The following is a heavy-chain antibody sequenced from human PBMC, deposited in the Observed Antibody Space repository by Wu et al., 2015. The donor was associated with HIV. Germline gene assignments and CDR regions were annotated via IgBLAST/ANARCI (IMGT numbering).Heavy chain of an antibody. CDR1: GYTFISYN. CDR2: MNPKSGST. J-gene: IGHJ5*02. CDR3: VRGAEKSVGPSSNWKVGWFDP. Sequence: QVQLVQSEAEVKKPGASVKVSCKTSGYTFISYNINWVRQAAGQGLEWMGWMNPKSGSTGYAQQFQGRITMTRDTSISIAYMELTSLTSEDTAVYYCVRGAEKSVGPSSNWKVGWFDPVGPGKSWSPSP. D-gene: IGHD6-13*01. V-gene: IGHV1-8*01.